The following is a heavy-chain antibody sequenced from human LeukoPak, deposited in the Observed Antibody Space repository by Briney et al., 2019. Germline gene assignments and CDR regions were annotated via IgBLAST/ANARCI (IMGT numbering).Heavy chain of an antibody. CDR3: AKDAMVRGVMTIDY. D-gene: IGHD3-10*01. Sequence: HSGGSLRLSCAASGFTFSSNAMSWVRQAPGKGLEWVSAISGSGGSTYYADSVKGRFTISRDNSKNTLYLQMNSLRAEDTAVYYCAKDAMVRGVMTIDYWGQGTLVTVSS. CDR1: GFTFSSNA. J-gene: IGHJ4*02. V-gene: IGHV3-23*01. CDR2: ISGSGGST.